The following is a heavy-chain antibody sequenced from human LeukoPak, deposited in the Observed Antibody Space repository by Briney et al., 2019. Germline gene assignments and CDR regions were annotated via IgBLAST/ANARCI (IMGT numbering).Heavy chain of an antibody. V-gene: IGHV1-69*05. D-gene: IGHD1-20*01. CDR2: IIPIFGTA. Sequence: WASIKLSCTASGGTFSSYATSCVRPAPGQGLEWMGGIIPIFGTANYAQKFQGRVTITTDESTSTAYMELSSLRSEDTAVYYCARGRSNNWNEYYFDYWGQGTLVTVSS. CDR3: ARGRSNNWNEYYFDY. J-gene: IGHJ4*02. CDR1: GGTFSSYA.